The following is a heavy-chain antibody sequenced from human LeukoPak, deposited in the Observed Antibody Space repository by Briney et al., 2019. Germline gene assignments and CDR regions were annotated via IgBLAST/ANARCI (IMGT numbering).Heavy chain of an antibody. V-gene: IGHV1-8*01. CDR2: MNPNSGNI. J-gene: IGHJ4*02. D-gene: IGHD1-26*01. Sequence: GASVKVSCKASGYTFTSYDINWVRQATGQGLEWMGWMNPNSGNIGYAQKFQGRVTMTRNTSISTAYMELSSLRSEDTAVYYCARGRITVGATVYWGQGTLVTVSS. CDR1: GYTFTSYD. CDR3: ARGRITVGATVY.